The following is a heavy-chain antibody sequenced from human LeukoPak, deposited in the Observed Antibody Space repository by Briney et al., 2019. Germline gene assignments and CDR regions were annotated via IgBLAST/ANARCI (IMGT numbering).Heavy chain of an antibody. V-gene: IGHV4-59*01. CDR1: GGSISSYY. CDR2: IYYRGST. CDR3: ARGYTSSSEPFDY. D-gene: IGHD6-6*01. J-gene: IGHJ4*02. Sequence: SETLSLTCTVSGGSISSYYWSWIRQPPGKGLEWIGYIYYRGSTNYNPSLKSRVTISVDTSKNQFSLKLASVTAADTAVYYCARGYTSSSEPFDYWGQGTLVTVSS.